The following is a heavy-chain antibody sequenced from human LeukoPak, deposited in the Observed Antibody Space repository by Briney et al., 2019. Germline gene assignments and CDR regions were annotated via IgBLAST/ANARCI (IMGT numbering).Heavy chain of an antibody. Sequence: ASETLSLTCAVYGGSFSGYYWSWIRQPPGKGLEWIGEINHSGSTNYNPSLKSRVTISVDTSKNQFSLKLSSVTAADTAVYYCARSGFYYDSSGYYRGFDYWGQGTLVTVSS. CDR3: ARSGFYYDSSGYYRGFDY. V-gene: IGHV4-34*01. CDR2: INHSGST. D-gene: IGHD3-22*01. J-gene: IGHJ4*02. CDR1: GGSFSGYY.